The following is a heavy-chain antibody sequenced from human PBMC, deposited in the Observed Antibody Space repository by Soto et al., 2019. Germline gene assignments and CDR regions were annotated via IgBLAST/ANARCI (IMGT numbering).Heavy chain of an antibody. D-gene: IGHD3-3*01. CDR3: AKDRPTYYDFWSGWLREGGMDV. V-gene: IGHV3-30*18. Sequence: GGSLRLSCAASGFTFSSYGMHWVRQAPGKGLEWVAVISYDGSNKYYADSVKGRFTISRDNSKNTLYLQMNSLRAEDTAVYYCAKDRPTYYDFWSGWLREGGMDVWGQGTTVTVSS. CDR2: ISYDGSNK. J-gene: IGHJ6*02. CDR1: GFTFSSYG.